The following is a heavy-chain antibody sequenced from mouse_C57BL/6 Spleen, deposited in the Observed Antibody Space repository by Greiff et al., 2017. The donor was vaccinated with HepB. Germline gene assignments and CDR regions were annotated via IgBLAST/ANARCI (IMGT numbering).Heavy chain of an antibody. J-gene: IGHJ4*01. D-gene: IGHD2-14*01. CDR1: GYTFTSYT. V-gene: IGHV1-4*01. CDR3: ARLEVNYAMDY. CDR2: INPSSGYT. Sequence: VQRVESGAELARPGASVKMSCKASGYTFTSYTMHWVKQRPGQGLEWIGYINPSSGYTKYNQKFKDKATLTADKSSSTAYMQLSSLTSEDSAVYYCARLEVNYAMDYWGQGTSVTVSS.